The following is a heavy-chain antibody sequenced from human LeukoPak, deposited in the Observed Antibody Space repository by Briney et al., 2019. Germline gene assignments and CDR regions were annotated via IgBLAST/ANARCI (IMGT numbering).Heavy chain of an antibody. Sequence: GGSLRLSCAASGFTFSSYEMNWVRQAPGKGLEWVSYISSSGSTIYYADSVKGRFTISRDNAKNSLYLQMNSLRAEDTAVYYCARDLPYNWNERAFDIWGQGTMVTVSS. CDR3: ARDLPYNWNERAFDI. V-gene: IGHV3-48*03. D-gene: IGHD1-1*01. J-gene: IGHJ3*02. CDR2: ISSSGSTI. CDR1: GFTFSSYE.